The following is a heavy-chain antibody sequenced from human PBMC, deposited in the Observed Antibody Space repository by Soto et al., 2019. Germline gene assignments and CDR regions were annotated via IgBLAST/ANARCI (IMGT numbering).Heavy chain of an antibody. CDR1: GGSVSSGSYY. CDR3: AREVVGPYGDMDV. V-gene: IGHV4-61*01. CDR2: IYYSGST. J-gene: IGHJ6*01. D-gene: IGHD2-2*01. Sequence: PSETLSLTSTVSGGSVSSGSYYWSRIRQPPGKGLEWIGYIYYSGSTNYNPSLKSRVTISVDTSKNQFSLKLSSVTAADTAVYYCAREVVGPYGDMDVWGQGTTVTVSS.